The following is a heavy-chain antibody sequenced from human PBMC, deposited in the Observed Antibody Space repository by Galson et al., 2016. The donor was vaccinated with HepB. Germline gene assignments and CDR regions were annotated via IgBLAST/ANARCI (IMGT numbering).Heavy chain of an antibody. J-gene: IGHJ4*02. V-gene: IGHV3-7*01. D-gene: IGHD2-2*01. CDR2: LNKDGSEK. CDR3: ARTIVAVPGANDYFAY. Sequence: SLRLSCAASGFMFSSYWMSWVRQAPGKGLEWVANLNKDGSEKYYMDSVKGRFTISRDNAKNALYLQMNSLRAEDTAVYYCARTIVAVPGANDYFAYWGQGTLVTVSS. CDR1: GFMFSSYW.